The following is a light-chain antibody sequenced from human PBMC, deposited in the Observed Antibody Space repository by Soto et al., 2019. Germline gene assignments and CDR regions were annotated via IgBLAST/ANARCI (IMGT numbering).Light chain of an antibody. CDR1: QSVSSY. CDR2: DAS. Sequence: EIVLTQSPDTLSLSPGERATLSCRASQSVSSYLAWYQQKPGQAPRLLIYDASNRATGIPARFSGSGSGTDFTLTISSLEPEDFAVYYCQQHNNWPLTFGGGTKVEIK. J-gene: IGKJ4*01. CDR3: QQHNNWPLT. V-gene: IGKV3-11*01.